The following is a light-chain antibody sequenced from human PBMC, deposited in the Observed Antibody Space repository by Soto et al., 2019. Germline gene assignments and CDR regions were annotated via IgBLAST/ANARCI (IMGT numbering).Light chain of an antibody. V-gene: IGLV1-47*02. CDR1: TSNIGSNY. CDR2: SNN. Sequence: QLVLTQSPSASGTPGQRVTISCSRSTSNIGSNYVYWYQQLPGTAPKLLIYSNNQRPSGVPDRFSGSKSGTSASLAISGLRSEDEGDYYCAAWDDSLSGSYVFGTGTKLTVL. J-gene: IGLJ1*01. CDR3: AAWDDSLSGSYV.